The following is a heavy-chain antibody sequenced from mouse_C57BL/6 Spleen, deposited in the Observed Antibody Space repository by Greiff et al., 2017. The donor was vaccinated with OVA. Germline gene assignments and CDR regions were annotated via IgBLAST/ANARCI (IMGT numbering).Heavy chain of an antibody. D-gene: IGHD1-1*01. CDR3: ARGREITGSTVVPFGC. Sequence: VQLQQSGPELVKPGASVKMSCKASGYTFTDYNMHWVKQSHGKSLEWIGYINPNNGGTSYNQKFKGKATLTVNKSSSTAYMELRSLTSEDSAVYYCARGREITGSTVVPFGCWGQGTTLTVSS. V-gene: IGHV1-22*01. CDR1: GYTFTDYN. CDR2: INPNNGGT. J-gene: IGHJ2*01.